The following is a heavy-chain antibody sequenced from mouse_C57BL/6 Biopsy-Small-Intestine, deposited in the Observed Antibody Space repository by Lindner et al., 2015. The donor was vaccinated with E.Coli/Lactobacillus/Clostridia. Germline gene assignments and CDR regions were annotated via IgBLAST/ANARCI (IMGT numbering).Heavy chain of an antibody. CDR2: ISVYNGNT. CDR3: VRGDWNYGSWYFDH. CDR1: GYSITGYG. V-gene: IGHV14-4*02. J-gene: IGHJ2*01. Sequence: SVKVSCKAFGYSITGYGMSWVRQAPGQGPEWMGWISVYNGNTEYAQSLQGRVTMSTDTSTNTAYMELRSLRFDDTAVYYCVRGDWNYGSWYFDHWGQGTLVTVSS. D-gene: IGHD1-1*02.